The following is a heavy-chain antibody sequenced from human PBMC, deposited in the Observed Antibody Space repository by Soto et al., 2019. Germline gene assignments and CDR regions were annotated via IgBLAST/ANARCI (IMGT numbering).Heavy chain of an antibody. D-gene: IGHD3-22*01. J-gene: IGHJ4*02. V-gene: IGHV2-5*02. Sequence: QITLKESGPTLVKPTQTLTLTCTFSGFSLSTSGVGVGWIRQPPGKALEWLALIYWDDDKRYSPSLKSRLTITKDTSKNQVVLTMTNMDHVDTATYYCAHSGSSGYYYDFDYWGQGTLVTVSS. CDR3: AHSGSSGYYYDFDY. CDR1: GFSLSTSGVG. CDR2: IYWDDDK.